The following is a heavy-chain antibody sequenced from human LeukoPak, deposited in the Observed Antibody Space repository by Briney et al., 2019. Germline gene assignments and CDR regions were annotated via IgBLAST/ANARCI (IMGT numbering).Heavy chain of an antibody. J-gene: IGHJ6*03. Sequence: PSETLSLTCAVYGGSFSGYYWSWIRQPPGKGLEWIGEINHSGSTNYNPSLKSRVTISVDTSKNQFSLKLSSVTAADTAVYYCARLRGARYCSSTSCYKNYYYMDVWGKGTTVTVSS. CDR2: INHSGST. V-gene: IGHV4-34*01. CDR3: ARLRGARYCSSTSCYKNYYYMDV. CDR1: GGSFSGYY. D-gene: IGHD2-2*02.